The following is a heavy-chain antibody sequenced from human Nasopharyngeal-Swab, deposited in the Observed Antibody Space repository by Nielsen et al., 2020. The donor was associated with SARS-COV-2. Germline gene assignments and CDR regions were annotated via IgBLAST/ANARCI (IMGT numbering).Heavy chain of an antibody. V-gene: IGHV3-23*01. Sequence: GESLKISCVASGFIFGNYAMAWVRQAPGKGLEWVSAIGGNGARTHYADSVRGRFIISRDNSKSTLDLQMNSLRVEDTAVYYCAKDYDIGYWGQGTLVTVSS. D-gene: IGHD3-9*01. CDR1: GFIFGNYA. CDR3: AKDYDIGY. CDR2: IGGNGART. J-gene: IGHJ4*02.